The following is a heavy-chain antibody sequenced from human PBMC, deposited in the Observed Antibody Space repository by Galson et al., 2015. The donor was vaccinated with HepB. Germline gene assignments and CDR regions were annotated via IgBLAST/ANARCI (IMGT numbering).Heavy chain of an antibody. J-gene: IGHJ4*02. CDR3: IRLGNLVGYSSS. CDR1: GFTFSGSA. CDR2: IGSKADSYAT. V-gene: IGHV3-73*01. D-gene: IGHD6-13*01. Sequence: SLRLSCAASGFTFSGSAIHWVRQASGRGLEWVGRIGSKADSYATAYTASVQGRFTISRDDSKNTAYLQMKRLKTEDTAVYYCIRLGNLVGYSSSWGQGTLVTVSS.